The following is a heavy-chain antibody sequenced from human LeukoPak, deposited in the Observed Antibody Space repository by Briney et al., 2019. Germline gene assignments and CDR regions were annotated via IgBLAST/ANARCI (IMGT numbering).Heavy chain of an antibody. CDR1: GYNFITYW. CDR3: ATQQQFCSGGNCYSLNAFDL. V-gene: IGHV5-51*01. D-gene: IGHD2-15*01. Sequence: KHGESLKISCKGSGYNFITYWIGWVRQMPGKGLEWMGIIYPGDSDTRYSPSFQGQVTISADKSISTAYLQWSSLKASDTAMYYCATQQQFCSGGNCYSLNAFDLWGQGTVVTVSS. J-gene: IGHJ3*01. CDR2: IYPGDSDT.